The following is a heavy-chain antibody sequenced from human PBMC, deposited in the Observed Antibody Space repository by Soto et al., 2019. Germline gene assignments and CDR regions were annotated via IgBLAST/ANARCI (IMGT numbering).Heavy chain of an antibody. V-gene: IGHV4-59*08. J-gene: IGHJ5*02. D-gene: IGHD2-2*01. CDR1: GGSISSYY. Sequence: SETLSLTCTVSGGSISSYYWSWIRQPPGKGLEWIGYIYYSGSTNYNPSLKSRVTISVDTSKNQFSLKLSSVTAADTAVYYCARRVVVPAAIFGHNWFDPWGQGTLVTVSS. CDR3: ARRVVVPAAIFGHNWFDP. CDR2: IYYSGST.